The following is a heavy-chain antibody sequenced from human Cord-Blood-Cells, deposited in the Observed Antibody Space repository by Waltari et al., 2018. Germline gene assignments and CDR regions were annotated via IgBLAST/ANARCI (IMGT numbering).Heavy chain of an antibody. CDR1: GYTFTGYY. V-gene: IGHV1-2*04. D-gene: IGHD6-6*01. CDR2: INPNSGGT. Sequence: QVQLVQSGAEVKKPGASVKVSCKASGYTFTGYYMHWVRQAPGQGLEWMGWINPNSGGTNYAQKFQGWVTMTRDTSISTAYMELSRLRSDDTAVYYCARGQLHYYYYYGMDVWGQGTTVTVSS. J-gene: IGHJ6*01. CDR3: ARGQLHYYYYYGMDV.